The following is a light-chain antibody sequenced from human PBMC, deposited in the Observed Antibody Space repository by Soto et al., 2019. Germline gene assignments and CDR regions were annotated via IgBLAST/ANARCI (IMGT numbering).Light chain of an antibody. V-gene: IGLV1-44*01. CDR1: SSDVGGYNY. J-gene: IGLJ1*01. Sequence: QSALTQPRSVSGSPGQSVTISCTGTSSDVGGYNYVSWYQQLPGTAPKLLIYSNNQRPSGVPDRFSGSKSGPSASLAISGLQSEDEADYYCAAWDDSLNGYVFGTGTKVTVL. CDR2: SNN. CDR3: AAWDDSLNGYV.